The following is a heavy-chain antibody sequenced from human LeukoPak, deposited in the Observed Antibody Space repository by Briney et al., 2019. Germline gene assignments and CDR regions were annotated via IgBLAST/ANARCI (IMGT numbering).Heavy chain of an antibody. J-gene: IGHJ4*02. V-gene: IGHV3-33*01. CDR2: IWYDGSNK. Sequence: PGGSLRLSCAASGFTFSSYGMHWVRQAPGKGLEWVAVIWYDGSNKYYADSVKGRFTISRDNSKNTLYLQMNRLRAEDTAVYYCTRYAKSCANCYHFDYWGQGTLVTVSS. CDR1: GFTFSSYG. CDR3: TRYAKSCANCYHFDY. D-gene: IGHD2-2*01.